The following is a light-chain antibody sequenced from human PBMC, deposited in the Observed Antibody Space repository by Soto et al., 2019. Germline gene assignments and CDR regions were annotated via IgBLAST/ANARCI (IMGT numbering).Light chain of an antibody. J-gene: IGLJ1*01. CDR3: SSYRSSNTGV. CDR1: SSDVGGYNY. CDR2: DVS. Sequence: QSALTQPASVSGSPGQSITISCTGTSSDVGGYNYVSWYQQHPGKAPKLMIYDVSNRPSGVSNRFSGSKSGNTASLTISGLQAEDEAVYYCSSYRSSNTGVFGTGTKVTVL. V-gene: IGLV2-14*01.